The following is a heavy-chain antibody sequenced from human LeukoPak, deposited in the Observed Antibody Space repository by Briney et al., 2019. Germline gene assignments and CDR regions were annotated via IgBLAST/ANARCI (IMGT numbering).Heavy chain of an antibody. CDR3: ARTPTGFPNWLDS. CDR2: VTYSGNT. V-gene: IGHV4-39*07. Sequence: SETLSLTCSVSGASVTTYPYYWTWIRQPPGKGLEWIGSVTYSGNTYYNPSLKSRVTIPIDASKSQFSLNLSSVTAADTAIYFCARTPTGFPNWLDSWGQGTLGTVSS. D-gene: IGHD3-9*01. J-gene: IGHJ5*01. CDR1: GASVTTYPYY.